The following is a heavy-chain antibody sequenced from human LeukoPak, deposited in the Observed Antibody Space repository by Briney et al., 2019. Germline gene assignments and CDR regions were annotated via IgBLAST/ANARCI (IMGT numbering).Heavy chain of an antibody. CDR3: AKDREYSSSWYCVGY. Sequence: PSETLSLTCAVSGGSISSGGYSWSWIRQPPGKGLEWIGYIYHSGSTYYNPSLKSRVTISVDRSKNQFSLKLSSVTAADTAVYYCAKDREYSSSWYCVGYWGQGTLVTVSS. CDR2: IYHSGST. V-gene: IGHV4-30-2*01. CDR1: GGSISSGGYS. D-gene: IGHD6-13*01. J-gene: IGHJ4*02.